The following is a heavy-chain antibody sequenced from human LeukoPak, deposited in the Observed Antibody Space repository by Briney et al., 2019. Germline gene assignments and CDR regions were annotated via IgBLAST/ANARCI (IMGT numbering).Heavy chain of an antibody. J-gene: IGHJ5*02. CDR1: GYSISSGYY. CDR2: IYLSGST. CDR3: ARVAITMVRGVSRGNWFDP. Sequence: PSETLSLTCAVSGYSISSGYYWGWIRQPPGKGLEWIGSIYLSGSTYYNPSLKSRVTISVDTSKNQSSLKLSSVTAADTAVYYCARVAITMVRGVSRGNWFDPWGQGTLVTVSS. D-gene: IGHD3-10*01. V-gene: IGHV4-38-2*01.